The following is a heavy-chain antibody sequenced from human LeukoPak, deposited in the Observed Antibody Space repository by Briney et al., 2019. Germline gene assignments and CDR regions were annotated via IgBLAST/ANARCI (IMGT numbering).Heavy chain of an antibody. CDR3: ARDGWNYGMDV. CDR2: IYYSGST. Sequence: SETLSLTCTVSGGSISSYYWSWIRQPPWKGLEWIGYIYYSGSTNYNPSLKSRVTISVDTSKNQFSLKLSSVTAADTAVYYCARDGWNYGMDVWGQGTTVTVSS. D-gene: IGHD2-15*01. CDR1: GGSISSYY. V-gene: IGHV4-59*01. J-gene: IGHJ6*02.